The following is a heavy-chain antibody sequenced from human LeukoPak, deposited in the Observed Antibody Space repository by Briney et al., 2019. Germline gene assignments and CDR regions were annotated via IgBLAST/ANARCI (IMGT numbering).Heavy chain of an antibody. J-gene: IGHJ4*02. CDR2: ISGSGGST. D-gene: IGHD5-18*01. CDR1: GFTFSSYA. V-gene: IGHV3-23*01. CDR3: AKGRGYSYGYHFDY. Sequence: GGSLRLSCAASGFTFSSYAMSWVRQAPEKGLEWVSAISGSGGSTYYADSVKGRFTISRDNSKNTLYLQMNSLRAEDTAVYYCAKGRGYSYGYHFDYWGQGTLVTVSS.